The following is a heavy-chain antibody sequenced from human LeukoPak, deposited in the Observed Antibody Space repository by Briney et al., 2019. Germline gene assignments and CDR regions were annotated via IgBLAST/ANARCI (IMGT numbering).Heavy chain of an antibody. J-gene: IGHJ4*02. CDR3: AKDPGASWYYDSSGYYFDY. CDR1: GFTFSSFA. Sequence: GGSLRLSCAASGFTFSSFAMSWVRQAPGKGLEWVSAISGSSGTTYYADSVKGRFTISRDNSKNTLHLQMNSLRAEDTAVYYCAKDPGASWYYDSSGYYFDYWGQGTLVTVSS. CDR2: ISGSSGTT. V-gene: IGHV3-23*01. D-gene: IGHD3-22*01.